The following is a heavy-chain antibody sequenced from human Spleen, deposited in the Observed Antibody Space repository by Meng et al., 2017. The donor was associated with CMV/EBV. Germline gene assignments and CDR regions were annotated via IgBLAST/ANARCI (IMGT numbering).Heavy chain of an antibody. D-gene: IGHD3-3*02. CDR1: GSFSAHY. CDR3: ARGVHKGPFLEWLNWFDP. CDR2: INHSGTT. Sequence: GSFSAHYWTWIRQPPGKGLEWIGEINHSGTTNYMSSLKSRVTISIDTSKNQFSLKLSSVTAADTAVYYCARGVHKGPFLEWLNWFDPWGQGTLVTVSS. V-gene: IGHV4-34*01. J-gene: IGHJ5*02.